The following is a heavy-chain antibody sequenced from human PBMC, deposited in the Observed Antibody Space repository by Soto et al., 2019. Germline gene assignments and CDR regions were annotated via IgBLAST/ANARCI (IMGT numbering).Heavy chain of an antibody. J-gene: IGHJ4*02. V-gene: IGHV3-30*18. Sequence: GGSLRLSCAASGFTFSSYGMHWVRQAPGKGLEWVAVISYDGSNKYYADSVKGRFTISRDNSKNTLYLQMNSLRAEDTAVYYYAKEEIAAAGPEFDYWGQGTLVTVSS. CDR2: ISYDGSNK. D-gene: IGHD6-13*01. CDR1: GFTFSSYG. CDR3: AKEEIAAAGPEFDY.